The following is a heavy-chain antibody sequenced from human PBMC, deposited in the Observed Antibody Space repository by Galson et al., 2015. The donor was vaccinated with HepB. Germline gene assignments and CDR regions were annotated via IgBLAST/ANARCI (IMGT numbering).Heavy chain of an antibody. CDR3: ARGGGSYDFWSGYYPYLDY. V-gene: IGHV3-74*01. CDR2: INSDGSST. Sequence: SLRLSCAASGFTFSSYWMHWVRQAPGKGLVWVSRINSDGSSTSYADSVKGRFTISRDNAKNTLYLQMNSLRAEDTAVYYCARGGGSYDFWSGYYPYLDYWGQGTLVTVSS. J-gene: IGHJ4*02. CDR1: GFTFSSYW. D-gene: IGHD3-3*01.